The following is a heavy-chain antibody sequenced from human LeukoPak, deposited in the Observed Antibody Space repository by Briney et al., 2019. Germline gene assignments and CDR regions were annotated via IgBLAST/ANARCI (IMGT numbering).Heavy chain of an antibody. CDR2: ISYDGSNK. V-gene: IGHV3-30-3*01. D-gene: IGHD3-22*01. J-gene: IGHJ4*02. Sequence: GGSLRLSCAASGFTFSSYAMHWVRQAPGKGLEWVAVISYDGSNKYYADSVKGRFTISRDNSKNTLYLQMNSLRAEDTAVYYCARKYYYDSSGYFDYWGQGTLVTVSS. CDR3: ARKYYYDSSGYFDY. CDR1: GFTFSSYA.